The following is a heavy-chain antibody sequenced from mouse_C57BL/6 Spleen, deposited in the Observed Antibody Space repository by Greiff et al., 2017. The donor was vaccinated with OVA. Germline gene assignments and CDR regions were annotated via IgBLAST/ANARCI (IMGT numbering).Heavy chain of an antibody. V-gene: IGHV3-1*01. CDR3: AKSYYDYDGYAMDY. CDR1: GYSITSGYD. CDR2: ISYSGST. Sequence: EVQLQQSGPGMVKPSQSLSLTCTVTGYSITSGYDWHWIRHFPGNKLEWMGYISYSGSTNYNPSLKSRISITHDTSKNHFFLKLNSVTTEDTATYYCAKSYYDYDGYAMDYWGQGTSVTVSS. J-gene: IGHJ4*01. D-gene: IGHD2-4*01.